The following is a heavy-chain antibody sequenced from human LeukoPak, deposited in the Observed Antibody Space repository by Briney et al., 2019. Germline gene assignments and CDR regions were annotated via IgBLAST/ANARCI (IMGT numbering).Heavy chain of an antibody. D-gene: IGHD3-3*01. CDR2: IYTTGNT. CDR3: ARGDHYDFWSDYYTQTGFFFDR. V-gene: IGHV4-4*07. CDR1: GGSISSSY. J-gene: IGHJ4*02. Sequence: PSETLSLTCTVSGGSISSSYCSWIRQAAGKGLEWIGRIYTTGNTDYTDFNPSLKSRVTMSVDTSKNQFSLELASVTAADTAVYFCARGDHYDFWSDYYTQTGFFFDRWGQGTLVTVSS.